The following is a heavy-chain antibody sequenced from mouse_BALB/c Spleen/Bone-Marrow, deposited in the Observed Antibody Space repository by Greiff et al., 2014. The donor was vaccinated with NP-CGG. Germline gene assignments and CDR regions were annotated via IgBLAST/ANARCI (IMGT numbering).Heavy chain of an antibody. CDR1: GFNIKDTY. CDR2: IDPVNGNT. CDR3: TSYVYGYYFDY. Sequence: VQLKESGAELVKSGASVKLSCTASGFNIKDTYMHWVKQRPEQGLEWIGRIDPVNGNTKYDPKFQGKATITADTSSNTAYLQLSSLTSEDTAVYYCTSYVYGYYFDYWGQGTTLTVSS. J-gene: IGHJ2*01. D-gene: IGHD2-2*01. V-gene: IGHV14-3*02.